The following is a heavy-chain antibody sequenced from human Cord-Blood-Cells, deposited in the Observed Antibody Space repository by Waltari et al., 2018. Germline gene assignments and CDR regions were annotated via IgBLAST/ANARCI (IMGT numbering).Heavy chain of an antibody. V-gene: IGHV1-69*01. Sequence: QVQLVQSGAEVKKPGSSVKVSCKASGGTFSSYAISWVRQAPGQGLEWMGGIIPIFGTANYAQKFQGRVTITADESTSTAYMELSSLRSEDTAVYYCARDLDCSSTSCYDYWGQGTLVTVSS. J-gene: IGHJ4*02. CDR3: ARDLDCSSTSCYDY. CDR1: GGTFSSYA. D-gene: IGHD2-2*01. CDR2: IIPIFGTA.